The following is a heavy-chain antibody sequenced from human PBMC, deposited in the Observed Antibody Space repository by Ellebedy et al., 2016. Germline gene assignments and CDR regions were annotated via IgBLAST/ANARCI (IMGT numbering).Heavy chain of an antibody. CDR2: ISAGGETT. CDR3: RPGHYANL. D-gene: IGHD4-17*01. J-gene: IGHJ5*02. V-gene: IGHV3-23*01. CDR1: GIGFSDFF. Sequence: GGSLRLXCAASGIGFSDFFMGWVRRAPGKGLEWFATISAGGETTYLADSVRGRFTVSRDNSKYILYLHMDNLRADDTAVYYCRPGHYANLWGHGTLVTVSS.